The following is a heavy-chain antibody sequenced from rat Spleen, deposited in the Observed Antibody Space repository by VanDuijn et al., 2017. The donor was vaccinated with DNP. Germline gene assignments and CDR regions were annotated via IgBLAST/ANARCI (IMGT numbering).Heavy chain of an antibody. D-gene: IGHD1-12*02. J-gene: IGHJ1*01. CDR2: ISYDGSST. V-gene: IGHV5-7*01. CDR3: ARHDYYDGSYPFF. CDR1: GFTFSDYN. Sequence: EVQLVESGGGLVQPGRSLKLSCTASGFTFSDYNMAWVRQAPKKGLEWVATISYDGSSTYYRDSVKGRFTISRDNAKSTLYLQMDSLRSEDTATYYCARHDYYDGSYPFFWGPGTMVTVSS.